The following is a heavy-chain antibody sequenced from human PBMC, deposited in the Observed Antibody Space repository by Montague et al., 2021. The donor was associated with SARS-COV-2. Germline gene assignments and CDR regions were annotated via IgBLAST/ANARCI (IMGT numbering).Heavy chain of an antibody. CDR2: IKQDGSEK. CDR3: ARDDMTTVTTGYYYYGMDV. V-gene: IGHV3-7*01. CDR1: GFTFSSYW. J-gene: IGHJ6*02. D-gene: IGHD4-17*01. Sequence: SLRLSCAASGFTFSSYWMSWVRQAPGKGLKWVANIKQDGSEKYYVDSVKGRFTISRDNAKNSLYLQMNSLRAEDTAVYYCARDDMTTVTTGYYYYGMDVWGQGTTVTVSS.